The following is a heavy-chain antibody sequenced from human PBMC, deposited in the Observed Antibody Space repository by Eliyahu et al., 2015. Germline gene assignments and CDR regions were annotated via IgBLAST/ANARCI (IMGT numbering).Heavy chain of an antibody. CDR1: GGSISSSYYY. J-gene: IGHJ4*02. D-gene: IGHD3-22*01. CDR3: ARQTHSGGYQSXDY. V-gene: IGHV4-39*01. CDR2: ISNSGST. Sequence: QLQLQESGPGLVKPSETLSLTCTVSGGSISSSYYYWAWIRQPPGKGLEWIGIISNSGSTYYNPSLKSRVTISVDSSKNQFSLKLNSVTAADTAVYYCARQTHSGGYQSXDYWGQGTLVTVSX.